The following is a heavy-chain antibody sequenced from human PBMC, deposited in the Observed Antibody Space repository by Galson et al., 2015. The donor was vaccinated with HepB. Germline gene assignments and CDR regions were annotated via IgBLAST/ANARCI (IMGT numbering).Heavy chain of an antibody. Sequence: SLRLSCAASGFIFSTYSMTWVRQAPGKGLEWVSSISSSSSYIYYADSVKGRFTISRDNAKNSLYLQMNSLRAEDTAVYYCARLRGSPDLDYYYYMDARGTGATVTVSS. D-gene: IGHD1-26*01. CDR1: GFIFSTYS. J-gene: IGHJ6*03. V-gene: IGHV3-21*01. CDR2: ISSSSSYI. CDR3: ARLRGSPDLDYYYYMDA.